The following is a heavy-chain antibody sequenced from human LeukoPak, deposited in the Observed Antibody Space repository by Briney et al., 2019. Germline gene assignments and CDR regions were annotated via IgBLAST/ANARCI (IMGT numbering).Heavy chain of an antibody. CDR2: IIPILGIA. CDR3: AREGGGYDWDYYYYGMDV. CDR1: GGTFSSYA. Sequence: GASVKVSCKASGGTFSSYAISWVRQAPGQGLEWMGRIIPILGIANYAQKFQGRVTITADKSTSTAYMELSSLRSEDTAVYYCAREGGGYDWDYYYYGMDVWGQGTTVTASS. D-gene: IGHD5-12*01. J-gene: IGHJ6*02. V-gene: IGHV1-69*04.